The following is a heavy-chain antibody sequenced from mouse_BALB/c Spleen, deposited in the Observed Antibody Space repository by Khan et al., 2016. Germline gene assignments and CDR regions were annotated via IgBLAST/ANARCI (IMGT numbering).Heavy chain of an antibody. CDR2: IRAGGSYT. J-gene: IGHJ1*01. CDR1: GFTFSDYY. V-gene: IGHV5-4*02. D-gene: IGHD2-1*01. Sequence: EVELVESGGGLVKPGGSLKLSCAATGFTFSDYYMYWVRQTPGKRLEWVATIRAGGSYTYYPDNVKGRFTISRDNAKNNLYLQLSSLKSEDTAMYYCACPDGTCYFDIWGAGTTVTVSA. CDR3: ACPDGTCYFDI.